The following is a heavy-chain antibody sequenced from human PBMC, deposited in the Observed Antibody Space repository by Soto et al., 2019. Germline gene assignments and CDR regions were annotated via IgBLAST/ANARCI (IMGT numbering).Heavy chain of an antibody. Sequence: SETLSLTCTVSGGSISSYYWSWIRQPPGKGLEWIGYIYYSGSTNYNPSLKSRVTISVDTSKNQFSLKLSSVTAADTAVYYCESLSLYWYFDLCGRGTLVTVSS. D-gene: IGHD3-3*02. CDR3: ESLSLYWYFDL. CDR1: GGSISSYY. CDR2: IYYSGST. J-gene: IGHJ2*01. V-gene: IGHV4-59*08.